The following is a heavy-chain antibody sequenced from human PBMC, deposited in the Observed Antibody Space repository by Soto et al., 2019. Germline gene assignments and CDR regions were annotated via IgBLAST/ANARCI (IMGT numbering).Heavy chain of an antibody. D-gene: IGHD4-17*01. CDR2: IYYSGST. J-gene: IGHJ5*02. CDR1: GGSISSGGYY. Sequence: SETLSLTCTVSGGSISSGGYYWSWIRQHPGKGLEWIGYIYYSGSTYYNPSLKSRVTISVDTSKNQFSLKLSSVTAADTAVYYWARDFRSYGDYLSPWFDPWGQGTLVPVSS. V-gene: IGHV4-31*03. CDR3: ARDFRSYGDYLSPWFDP.